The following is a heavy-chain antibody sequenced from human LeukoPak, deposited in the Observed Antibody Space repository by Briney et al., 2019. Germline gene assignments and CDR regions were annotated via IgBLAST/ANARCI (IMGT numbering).Heavy chain of an antibody. CDR2: ISPKSGDT. CDR1: GYTFTGYY. V-gene: IGHV1-2*06. D-gene: IGHD4-17*01. Sequence: ASVKVSCKASGYTFTGYYIHWVRQAPGQGLEWMGRISPKSGDTDYSQKFQGGVTLTSDSSITTAYMELNRLTSDATAVYCCASGTYGDYSFDFWGQGTLVTVSS. J-gene: IGHJ4*02. CDR3: ASGTYGDYSFDF.